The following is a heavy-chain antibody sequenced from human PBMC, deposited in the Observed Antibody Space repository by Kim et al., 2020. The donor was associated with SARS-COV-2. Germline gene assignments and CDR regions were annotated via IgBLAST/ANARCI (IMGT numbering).Heavy chain of an antibody. Sequence: ASVKVSCKASGYTFTNYFLHWVRQAPGQGLEWMGIINPGGGNTSYAQQFQGRVTMPRDTSTSTIYMSLSSLRSEDTAVYYCARGPFYSDSTGYGDFDYWGQGTLVTVSS. CDR3: ARGPFYSDSTGYGDFDY. CDR2: INPGGGNT. J-gene: IGHJ4*02. CDR1: GYTFTNYF. D-gene: IGHD3-22*01. V-gene: IGHV1-46*01.